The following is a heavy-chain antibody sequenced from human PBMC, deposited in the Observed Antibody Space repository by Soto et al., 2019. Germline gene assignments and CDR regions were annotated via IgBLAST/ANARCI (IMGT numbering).Heavy chain of an antibody. Sequence: ASVKVSCKASGYTFTSNDINWVRQDSGQGLEWMGWMNPNTGGSGYAQDFQGRITMTRDTATSTAYMELTSLRSDDTAVYYCATAASCHGATCYSRHNCFDSWGKGTLVTVSS. D-gene: IGHD2-21*02. CDR2: MNPNTGGS. J-gene: IGHJ5*01. CDR1: GYTFTSND. V-gene: IGHV1-8*01. CDR3: ATAASCHGATCYSRHNCFDS.